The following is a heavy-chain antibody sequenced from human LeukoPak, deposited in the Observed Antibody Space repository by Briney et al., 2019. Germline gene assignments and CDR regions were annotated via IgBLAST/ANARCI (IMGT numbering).Heavy chain of an antibody. D-gene: IGHD4-17*01. J-gene: IGHJ6*02. V-gene: IGHV1-69*13. CDR2: IIPIFGTA. CDR1: GGTFSSYA. Sequence: ASVKVSCKASGGTFSSYAISWVRQAPGQGLEWMGGIIPIFGTANYAQKFQGRVTITADESTSTAYIELSSLRSEDTAVYYCATRSYGDSPYYYYYYGMDVWGQGTTVTVSS. CDR3: ATRSYGDSPYYYYYYGMDV.